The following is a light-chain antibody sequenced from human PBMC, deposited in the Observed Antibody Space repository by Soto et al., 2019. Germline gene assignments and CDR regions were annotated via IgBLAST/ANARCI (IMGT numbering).Light chain of an antibody. Sequence: EIVLTQSPGTLSLSPGERATLSCRASQSFSSSYVDWYQQKPGQAPRLLIYGASSRATVIPDMFSGSGSWTEFTLTISSLAPEDFAVYYCQHYGSALFTFGPGTKVDVK. J-gene: IGKJ3*01. CDR3: QHYGSALFT. V-gene: IGKV3-20*01. CDR2: GAS. CDR1: QSFSSSY.